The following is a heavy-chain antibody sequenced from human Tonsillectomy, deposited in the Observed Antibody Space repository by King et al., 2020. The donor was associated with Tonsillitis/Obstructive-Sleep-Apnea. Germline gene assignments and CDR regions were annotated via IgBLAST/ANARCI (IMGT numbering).Heavy chain of an antibody. Sequence: VQLVESGGGLIQPGGSLRLSCAASGFTVSSNYMSWVRQAPGKGLEWVSVIYSGGSTSYADSVKGRFTISRDNSKNTLYLQMNSLRAEDTAVYYCARDQDYGSGSYFHYYYYMDVWGKGTTVTVSS. CDR1: GFTVSSNY. CDR3: ARDQDYGSGSYFHYYYYMDV. J-gene: IGHJ6*03. CDR2: IYSGGST. D-gene: IGHD3-10*01. V-gene: IGHV3-53*01.